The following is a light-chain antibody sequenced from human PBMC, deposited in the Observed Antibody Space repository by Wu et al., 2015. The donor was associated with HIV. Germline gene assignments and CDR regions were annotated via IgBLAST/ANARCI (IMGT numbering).Light chain of an antibody. CDR2: GAS. CDR3: HQYNQWPHT. J-gene: IGKJ2*01. V-gene: IGKV3-15*01. Sequence: EIVLTQSPGTLSLSPGERATLSCRASQSINSNLAWYQHKPGQAPRLLIYGASTRATGFPARFSGSGSGTEFTLTITRMQSEDFAVYYCHQYNQWPHTFGQGTKLEIK. CDR1: QSINSN.